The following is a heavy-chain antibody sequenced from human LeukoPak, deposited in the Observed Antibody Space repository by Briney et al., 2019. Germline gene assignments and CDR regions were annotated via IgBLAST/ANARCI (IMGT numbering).Heavy chain of an antibody. CDR1: GGSFSGYY. CDR2: INHSGST. J-gene: IGHJ6*03. Sequence: SETLSLTCAVYGGSFSGYYWSWIRQPPGKGLEWIGEINHSGSTNYNPSLKSQVTISVDTSKNQFSLKLSSVTAADTAVYYCASLQANYYYYYMDVWGKGTTVTVSS. V-gene: IGHV4-34*01. CDR3: ASLQANYYYYYMDV. D-gene: IGHD4-11*01.